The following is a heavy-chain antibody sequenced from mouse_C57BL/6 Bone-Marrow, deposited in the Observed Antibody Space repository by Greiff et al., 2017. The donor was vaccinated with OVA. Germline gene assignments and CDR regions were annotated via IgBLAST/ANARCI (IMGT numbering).Heavy chain of an antibody. D-gene: IGHD1-1*01. CDR3: ARSGHYYGSSHWYFDV. CDR2: IHPNSGST. J-gene: IGHJ1*03. Sequence: QVQLQQPGAELVKPGASVKLSCKASGYTFTSSWMHWVKQRPGQGLEWIGMIHPNSGSTNYNEKFKSKATLTVDKSSSTAYMQLSSLTSEDSAVYYCARSGHYYGSSHWYFDVWGTGTTVTVSS. CDR1: GYTFTSSW. V-gene: IGHV1-64*01.